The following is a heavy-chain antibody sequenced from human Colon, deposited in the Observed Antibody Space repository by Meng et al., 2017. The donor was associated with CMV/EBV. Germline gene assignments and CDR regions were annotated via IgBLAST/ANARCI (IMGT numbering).Heavy chain of an antibody. CDR2: IYYSGTT. D-gene: IGHD5-12*01. CDR1: GVSISSMIYY. CDR3: ARSSGYKAFLDY. V-gene: IGHV4-39*07. Sequence: GSLRLSCNVSGVSISSMIYYWGWIRQSPGKGLEWIGSIYYSGTTYHSPSFKSRVTLSIDTSKNQFSLSLRSVNVADTAVYYCARSSGYKAFLDYWGLGMQVTVSS. J-gene: IGHJ4*02.